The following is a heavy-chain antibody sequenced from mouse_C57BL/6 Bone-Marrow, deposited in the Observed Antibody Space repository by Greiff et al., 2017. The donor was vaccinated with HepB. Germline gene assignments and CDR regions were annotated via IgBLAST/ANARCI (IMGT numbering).Heavy chain of an antibody. D-gene: IGHD4-1*01. CDR1: GYTFTSYW. V-gene: IGHV1-52*01. Sequence: QVQLQQPGAELVRPGSSVKLSCKASGYTFTSYWMHWVKQRPIQGLEWIGNIDPSDSETHYNQKFKDKATLTVDKSSSTAYMQLSSPTSEDSAVYYCARRGNWYWYFDVWGTGTTVTVSS. CDR3: ARRGNWYWYFDV. J-gene: IGHJ1*03. CDR2: IDPSDSET.